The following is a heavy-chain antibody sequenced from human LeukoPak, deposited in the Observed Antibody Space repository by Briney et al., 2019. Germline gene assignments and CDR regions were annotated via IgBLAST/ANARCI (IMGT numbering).Heavy chain of an antibody. Sequence: GASVKVSCKASGYTFTSYGISWVRQAPGQGLEWMGRINPNSGGTNYAQKFQGRVTMTRDTSISTAYMELSRLRSDDTAVYYCARARGYYDILTGYYRHYYYFMDVWGKGTTVTVSS. CDR2: INPNSGGT. CDR1: GYTFTSYG. D-gene: IGHD3-9*01. V-gene: IGHV1-2*06. CDR3: ARARGYYDILTGYYRHYYYFMDV. J-gene: IGHJ6*03.